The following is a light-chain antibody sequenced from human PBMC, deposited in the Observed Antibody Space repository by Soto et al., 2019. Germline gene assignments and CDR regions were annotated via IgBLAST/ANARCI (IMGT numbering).Light chain of an antibody. V-gene: IGKV3-15*01. J-gene: IGKJ1*01. CDR3: QQYDRWPST. Sequence: QAPRTLSYPPGKRTTLSCRASQSVSRSLAWYQQKPGQAPRLLIYGASARAPGIPVRFSGSGSGTEFTLTISSLQSEDFAVYYCQQYDRWPSTFGQGTKVDIK. CDR2: GAS. CDR1: QSVSRS.